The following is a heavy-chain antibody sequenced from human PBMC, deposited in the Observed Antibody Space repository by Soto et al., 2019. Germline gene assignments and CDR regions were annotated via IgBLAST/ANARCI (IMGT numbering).Heavy chain of an antibody. CDR1: GFVNSTFA. D-gene: IGHD6-13*01. Sequence: VQLVESGGGWVRPGGSLRFSVAPPGFVNSTFAMHWVRRSPGKGLDWLELIWNDGTKKYYMDSVKGRFIISRDNSQNTLNLQMDSLRPEDTAVYFCVRGIPSQYSSNWLYWYFDLWGRGTQVSVSS. CDR2: IWNDGTKK. J-gene: IGHJ2*01. CDR3: VRGIPSQYSSNWLYWYFDL. V-gene: IGHV3-33*01.